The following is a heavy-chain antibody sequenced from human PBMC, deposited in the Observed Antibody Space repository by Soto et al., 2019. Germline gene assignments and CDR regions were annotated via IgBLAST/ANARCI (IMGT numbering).Heavy chain of an antibody. D-gene: IGHD3-22*01. Sequence: GGSLRLSCAASGFTFSRHTMHWVRQAPGKGLEWVAAISDDGSNTYYADSVKGRFTISRDNSKNTLYLQMNSLRAEDTAVYYCARDRVESGYPEYFQHWGQGTLVTVSS. J-gene: IGHJ1*01. CDR1: GFTFSRHT. CDR2: ISDDGSNT. V-gene: IGHV3-30*14. CDR3: ARDRVESGYPEYFQH.